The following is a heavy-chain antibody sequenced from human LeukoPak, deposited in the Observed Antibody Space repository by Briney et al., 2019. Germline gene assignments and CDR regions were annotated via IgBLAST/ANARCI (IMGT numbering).Heavy chain of an antibody. CDR1: GFTFSSYA. Sequence: AGGSLRLSCAASGFTFSSYAMSWVRQAPGKGLEWVSAISYSGGSTYYADSVKGRFTISRDNSKNTLYRQMNSLRADDTAVYYGANWPDAFDIWGQGTMVTVSS. J-gene: IGHJ3*02. V-gene: IGHV3-23*01. CDR3: ANWPDAFDI. CDR2: ISYSGGST.